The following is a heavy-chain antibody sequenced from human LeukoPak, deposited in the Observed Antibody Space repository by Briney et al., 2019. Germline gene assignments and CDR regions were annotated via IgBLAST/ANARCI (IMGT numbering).Heavy chain of an antibody. D-gene: IGHD6-13*01. Sequence: SQTLSLTCAISGDSVSSNIAAWNWARQSPSRGLECLGRTYYRSQWTFEYAVSVRGRISFNPDTSKNQVSLHLTSVTPQDTALYHCARDVSAGADYWGQGTLVTVSS. J-gene: IGHJ4*02. CDR1: GDSVSSNIAA. CDR2: TYYRSQWTF. V-gene: IGHV6-1*01. CDR3: ARDVSAGADY.